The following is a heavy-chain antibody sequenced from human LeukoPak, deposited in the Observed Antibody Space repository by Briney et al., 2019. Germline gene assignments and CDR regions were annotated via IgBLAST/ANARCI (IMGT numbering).Heavy chain of an antibody. Sequence: PGGSQRLSCAASGFTFSSYDMHWVRQGPGKGLEWVSGIDTAGGTYYAGSVKGRFTISRENAKNSFYLQTNSLRAGDTAVYFCTRRMRGLGSYSDAFDIWGQGTMVTVSS. D-gene: IGHD3-10*01. CDR3: TRRMRGLGSYSDAFDI. CDR1: GFTFSSYD. CDR2: IDTAGGT. J-gene: IGHJ3*02. V-gene: IGHV3-13*04.